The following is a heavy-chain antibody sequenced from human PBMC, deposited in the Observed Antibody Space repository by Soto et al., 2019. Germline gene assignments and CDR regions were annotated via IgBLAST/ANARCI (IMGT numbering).Heavy chain of an antibody. Sequence: SVKVSCKASGGTFSSYAISWVRQAPGQGLEWMGGIIPIFGTANYAQKFQGRVAITADESTSTAYMELSSLRSEDTAVYYCAREWDPETHGMDVWGQGTTVTVSS. CDR2: IIPIFGTA. D-gene: IGHD1-26*01. CDR1: GGTFSSYA. J-gene: IGHJ6*02. CDR3: AREWDPETHGMDV. V-gene: IGHV1-69*13.